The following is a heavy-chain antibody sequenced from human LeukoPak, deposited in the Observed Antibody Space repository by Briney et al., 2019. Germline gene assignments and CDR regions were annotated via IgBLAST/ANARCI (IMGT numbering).Heavy chain of an antibody. CDR3: AREWRIQLYLPDY. J-gene: IGHJ4*02. Sequence: ASVKVSCKASGYTLTTYYIHWVRQAPGQGLEWMGIINPSIDSINYARKFQRRVTMTSDTSTSTVYMELSDLRSEDMAVYYCAREWRIQLYLPDYWGQGTLVTVSS. CDR2: INPSIDSI. D-gene: IGHD5-18*01. CDR1: GYTLTTYY. V-gene: IGHV1-46*01.